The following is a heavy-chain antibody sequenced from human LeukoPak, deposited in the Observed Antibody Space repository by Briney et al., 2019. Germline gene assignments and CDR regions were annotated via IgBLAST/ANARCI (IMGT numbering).Heavy chain of an antibody. CDR3: ARDQYYYDSSGYYLLGN. V-gene: IGHV1-46*01. Sequence: ASVKVSCKASGYTFTSYYMHWVRQAPGQGLEWMGIINPSGGSTSYAQKFQGRVTMTRDTSISTAYMELSRLRSDDTAVYYCARDQYYYDSSGYYLLGNWGQGTLVTVSS. D-gene: IGHD3-22*01. CDR1: GYTFTSYY. J-gene: IGHJ4*02. CDR2: INPSGGST.